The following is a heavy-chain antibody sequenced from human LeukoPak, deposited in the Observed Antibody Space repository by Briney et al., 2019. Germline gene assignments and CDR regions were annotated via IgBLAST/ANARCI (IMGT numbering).Heavy chain of an antibody. Sequence: ETLSLTCTVSGDSISNHFWSWVRQPPGKGLDWVSSISSSGNTYYADSVKGRFTISRDNSKNMLYLQMNSLRAEDTAVYYCVKGRISEDGLDFWGQGTLVTVSS. D-gene: IGHD6-13*01. J-gene: IGHJ4*02. CDR1: GDSISNHF. V-gene: IGHV3-53*01. CDR3: VKGRISEDGLDF. CDR2: ISSSGNT.